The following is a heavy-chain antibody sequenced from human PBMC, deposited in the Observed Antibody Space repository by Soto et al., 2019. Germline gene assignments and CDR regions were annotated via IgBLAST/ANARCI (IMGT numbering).Heavy chain of an antibody. D-gene: IGHD3-10*01. CDR1: GGSISSYY. V-gene: IGHV4-59*01. Sequence: SETLSLTCTVSGGSISSYYWSWIRQPPGKGLEWIGYIYYSGSTNYNPSLKSRVTISVDTSKNQFSLKLSSVTAADTAVYYCARVLSGGGDVDYWGQGTLVTVSS. CDR2: IYYSGST. CDR3: ARVLSGGGDVDY. J-gene: IGHJ4*02.